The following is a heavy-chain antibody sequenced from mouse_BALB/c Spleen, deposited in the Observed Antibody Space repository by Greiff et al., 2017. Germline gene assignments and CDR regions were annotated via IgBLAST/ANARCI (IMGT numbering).Heavy chain of an antibody. CDR2: INPCTGYT. J-gene: IGHJ4*01. Sequence: QVQLQQSGAELAKPGASVKMSCKASGYTFTSYWMHWVKQRPGQGLEWIGYINPCTGYTEYNQKFKDKATLTADKSSSTAYMQLSSLTSEDSAVYYCAKLGRGYYAIDYWGQGTSVTVSA. D-gene: IGHD1-3*01. CDR3: AKLGRGYYAIDY. CDR1: GYTFTSYW. V-gene: IGHV1-7*01.